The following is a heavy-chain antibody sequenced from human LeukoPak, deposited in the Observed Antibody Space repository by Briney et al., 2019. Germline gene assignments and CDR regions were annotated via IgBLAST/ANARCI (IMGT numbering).Heavy chain of an antibody. CDR2: ASSSTTYI. V-gene: IGHV3-11*06. CDR3: ARTRVAAAKVLTFFDY. Sequence: GGSLRLSCAASGFTFTDYYMSWIRQAPGKGLEWVPYASSSTTYINYADSVTGRFTISRDNAKNSLYLQMNSLRPEDTAVYYCARTRVAAAKVLTFFDYWGLGTLVTVSS. J-gene: IGHJ4*02. D-gene: IGHD6-13*01. CDR1: GFTFTDYY.